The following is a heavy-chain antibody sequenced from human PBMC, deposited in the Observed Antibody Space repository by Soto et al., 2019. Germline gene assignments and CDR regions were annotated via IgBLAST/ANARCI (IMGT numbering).Heavy chain of an antibody. Sequence: SETLSLTCTVSGGSISSYYWSWIRQPPGKGLEWIGYIYYSGSTNYNPSLKSRVTISVDTSKNQFSLKLSSVTAADTAVYYCARGRSNWNYIDYWGQGTLVTVSS. V-gene: IGHV4-59*01. D-gene: IGHD1-20*01. CDR1: GGSISSYY. J-gene: IGHJ4*02. CDR3: ARGRSNWNYIDY. CDR2: IYYSGST.